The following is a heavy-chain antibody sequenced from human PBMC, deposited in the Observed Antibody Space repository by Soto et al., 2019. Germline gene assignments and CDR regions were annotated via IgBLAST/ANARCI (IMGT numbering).Heavy chain of an antibody. CDR3: ALWGFRDGNNSKYNYSGMDV. CDR2: IIPIFGTA. V-gene: IGHV1-69*01. J-gene: IGHJ6*02. D-gene: IGHD1-1*01. Sequence: VQLVQSGAEVKKPGSSVKLSCKASGGTFNRYTISWVRQAPGQGLEWMGGIIPIFGTANYAQKFQGRVAIIEDESTIAAYMELRSLRSEDTAVYYCALWGFRDGNNSKYNYSGMDVWGQGTTVTVSS. CDR1: GGTFNRYT.